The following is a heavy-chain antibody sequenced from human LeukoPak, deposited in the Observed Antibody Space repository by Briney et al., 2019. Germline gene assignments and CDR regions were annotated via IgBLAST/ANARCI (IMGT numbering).Heavy chain of an antibody. J-gene: IGHJ4*02. D-gene: IGHD3-16*02. V-gene: IGHV3-23*01. CDR2: ISGSGGST. Sequence: GGSLRLSCAASGFTFSNYGMSWVRQAPGKGLEWVSAISGSGGSTYYADSVKGRFTISRDNSKNTLYLQMNSLRAEDTAVYYCAKDLSSRDYVWGSYRPDFDYWGQGTLVTVSS. CDR3: AKDLSSRDYVWGSYRPDFDY. CDR1: GFTFSNYG.